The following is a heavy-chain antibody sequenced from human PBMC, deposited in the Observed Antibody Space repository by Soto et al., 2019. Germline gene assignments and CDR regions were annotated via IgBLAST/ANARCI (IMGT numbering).Heavy chain of an antibody. D-gene: IGHD6-19*01. CDR3: AYKGVRAVAGTSGISRSWFDP. J-gene: IGHJ5*02. CDR1: GFSLSTSGVG. CDR2: IYWNDDK. V-gene: IGHV2-5*01. Sequence: VNPTQTLTLTCTFSGFSLSTSGVGVGWIRQPXGKALEWLALIYWNDDKRYGPSLKSRLTITKDTSKNQVVLTMTNMDPVDTATYYCAYKGVRAVAGTSGISRSWFDPWGQGTLVTVSS.